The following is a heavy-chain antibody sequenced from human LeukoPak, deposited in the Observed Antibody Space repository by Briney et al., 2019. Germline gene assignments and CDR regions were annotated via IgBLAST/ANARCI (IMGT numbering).Heavy chain of an antibody. CDR2: IIPIFGTA. J-gene: IGHJ4*02. V-gene: IGHV1-69*13. D-gene: IGHD3-10*01. Sequence: GASVKVSCTASGYTFTNYAISWVRQAPGQGLEWMGGIIPIFGTANYAQKFQGRVTITADESTSTAYMELSSLRSEDTAVYYCARDRGYYGFDYWGQGTLVTVSS. CDR1: GYTFTNYA. CDR3: ARDRGYYGFDY.